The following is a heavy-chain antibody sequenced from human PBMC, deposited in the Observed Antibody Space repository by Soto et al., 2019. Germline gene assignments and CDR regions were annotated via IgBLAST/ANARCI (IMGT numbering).Heavy chain of an antibody. J-gene: IGHJ3*01. CDR2: ISYDGTYK. CDR1: GFTFSRNG. CDR3: ASNYYNSNGYRLGAFDL. V-gene: IGHV3-30*02. Sequence: QEQLVESGGGVVQPGGSLRLSCVASGFTFSRNGMHWVRQAPGKGLEWVTSISYDGTYKNYGDSVKGRFTISRDNPRNTLYLQMSSLRAEDTALYYCASNYYNSNGYRLGAFDLWGQGTMVSV. D-gene: IGHD3-22*01.